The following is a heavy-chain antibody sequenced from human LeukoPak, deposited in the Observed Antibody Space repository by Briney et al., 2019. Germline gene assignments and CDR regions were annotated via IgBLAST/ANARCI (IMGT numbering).Heavy chain of an antibody. J-gene: IGHJ4*02. D-gene: IGHD6-19*01. Sequence: QTGGSLRLSCAASGFSFSNYEMNWVRQAPGKGLEWVSYISTSATTIYYADSVKGRFTISRDNAKNSLYLQMNSLRAEDTAVYYCAREQWPGQYWGQGTLVTVSS. CDR3: AREQWPGQY. V-gene: IGHV3-48*03. CDR2: ISTSATTI. CDR1: GFSFSNYE.